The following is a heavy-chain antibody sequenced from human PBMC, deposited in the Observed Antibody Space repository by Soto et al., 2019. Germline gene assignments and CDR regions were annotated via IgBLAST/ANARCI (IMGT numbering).Heavy chain of an antibody. Sequence: SDTLSLTFSVSGDSISRIDYYGTWIRQHPEKGLEWIGNIYFRGNTYYSPSLESRLTISVDTSKNQFSLKLTSVTAADTAVYYCAREGGSYDSGGYLIRGAFDIWGQGTMVTVSS. CDR1: GDSISRIDYY. V-gene: IGHV4-31*03. CDR3: AREGGSYDSGGYLIRGAFDI. CDR2: IYFRGNT. J-gene: IGHJ3*02. D-gene: IGHD3-22*01.